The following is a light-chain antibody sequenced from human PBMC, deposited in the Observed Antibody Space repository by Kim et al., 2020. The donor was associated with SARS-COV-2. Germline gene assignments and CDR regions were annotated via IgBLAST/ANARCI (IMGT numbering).Light chain of an antibody. CDR1: QSVSSN. CDR2: RAS. Sequence: GSPGERATLSCRASQSVSSNLAWYLQKPGQAPRLLIYRASIRATGVPATFGGSGSGTEFTLTISSLQSEDFAVYYCQQYNNWPLTFGQGTKVEIK. J-gene: IGKJ1*01. V-gene: IGKV3-15*01. CDR3: QQYNNWPLT.